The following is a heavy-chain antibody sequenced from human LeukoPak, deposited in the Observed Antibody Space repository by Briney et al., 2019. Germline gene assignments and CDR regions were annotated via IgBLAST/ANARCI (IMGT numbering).Heavy chain of an antibody. CDR3: AGGRPITMVRGVTKYNWFDP. CDR2: IYYSGST. J-gene: IGHJ5*02. V-gene: IGHV4-59*12. D-gene: IGHD3-10*01. CDR1: GGSISSYY. Sequence: SETLSLTCTVSGGSISSYYWSWIRQPPGKGLEWIGYIYYSGSTNYIPSLKSRVTISLDTSKNQFSLKLSSVTAADTAVYYCAGGRPITMVRGVTKYNWFDPWGQGTLVIVSS.